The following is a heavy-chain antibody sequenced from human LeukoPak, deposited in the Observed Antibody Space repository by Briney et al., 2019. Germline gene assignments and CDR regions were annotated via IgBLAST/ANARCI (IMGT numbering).Heavy chain of an antibody. V-gene: IGHV1-2*02. D-gene: IGHD6-13*01. CDR1: GYTFTGYY. Sequence: ASVKVSCKASGYTFTGYYIHWVRQAPGQGLEWMGWINPNSGGTNYAQKFQGRVTMTRDTSISTAYMELSRLRSDDTAVYYGARGSSSWFGWFDPWGQGTLVTVSS. J-gene: IGHJ5*02. CDR2: INPNSGGT. CDR3: ARGSSSWFGWFDP.